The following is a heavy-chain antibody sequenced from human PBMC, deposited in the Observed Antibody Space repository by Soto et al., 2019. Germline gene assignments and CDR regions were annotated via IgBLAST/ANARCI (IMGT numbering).Heavy chain of an antibody. CDR3: ARARWNVDY. D-gene: IGHD1-1*01. Sequence: EVQLVESGGGLVQPGGSLRLSCAASGFTFSNYWMNWVRQAPGKGLEWVANIKQDGSEKYYVDSVKGRFTISRDNAKNSLYLQMNSLRAEDTAVYYCARARWNVDYWGQGTLVTVSS. CDR2: IKQDGSEK. V-gene: IGHV3-7*03. J-gene: IGHJ4*02. CDR1: GFTFSNYW.